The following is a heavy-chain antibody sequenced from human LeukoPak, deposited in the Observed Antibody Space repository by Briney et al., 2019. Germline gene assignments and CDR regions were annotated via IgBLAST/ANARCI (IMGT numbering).Heavy chain of an antibody. CDR3: ARDQGGSSGGDWFDP. CDR1: GGSFSGYY. CDR2: INHSGST. Sequence: SETLSLTCAVYGGSFSGYYWSWIRQPPGKGLEWIGEINHSGSTNYNPSLKSRVTISVDTSKNQFSLKLSSVTAADTAVYYCARDQGGSSGGDWFDPWGQGTLVTVSS. D-gene: IGHD1-26*01. J-gene: IGHJ5*02. V-gene: IGHV4-34*01.